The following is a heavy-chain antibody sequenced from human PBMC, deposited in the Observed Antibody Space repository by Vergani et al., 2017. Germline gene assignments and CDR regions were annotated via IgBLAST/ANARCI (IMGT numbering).Heavy chain of an antibody. CDR1: GFSPSTYGMA. D-gene: IGHD3-10*01. J-gene: IGHJ5*02. Sequence: QITLKESGPTQVKPTQNLTLTCTFSGFSPSTYGMAVGWIRQPPGKALECLALIFWNNDKRFSPSLKSRLTITKDTSRKEVVLTMTNMDPVDTATYYCAHTGMVRGVTPQRGENWFDPWGQGTLVTVSS. CDR2: IFWNNDK. CDR3: AHTGMVRGVTPQRGENWFDP. V-gene: IGHV2-5*01.